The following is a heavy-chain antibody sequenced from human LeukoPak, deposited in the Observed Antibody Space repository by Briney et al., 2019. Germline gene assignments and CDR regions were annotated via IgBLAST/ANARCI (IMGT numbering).Heavy chain of an antibody. Sequence: GGSLRLSCAASAFTFGRYAMSWVRQAPGKGLEWVSVIYSGGSTYYADSVKGRFTISRDNSKNTLYLQMNSLRAEDTAVYYCARGFGEHCSSTSCYSYYGMDVWGQGTTVTVSS. J-gene: IGHJ6*02. CDR3: ARGFGEHCSSTSCYSYYGMDV. V-gene: IGHV3-53*01. D-gene: IGHD2-2*02. CDR2: IYSGGST. CDR1: AFTFGRYA.